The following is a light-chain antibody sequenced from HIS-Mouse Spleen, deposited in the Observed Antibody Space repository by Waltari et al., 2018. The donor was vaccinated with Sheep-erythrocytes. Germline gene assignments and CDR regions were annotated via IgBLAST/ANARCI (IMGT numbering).Light chain of an antibody. V-gene: IGLV2-11*01. J-gene: IGLJ1*01. CDR1: SSDVGGYNY. CDR3: CSYAGSYNHV. Sequence: QSALTQPRSVSGSPGQSVTISCTGTSSDVGGYNYVSWYQQHPGKATKLMIYDVSKRPSGVPDRFSGSKSGNTASLTISWLQAEDEADYYCCSYAGSYNHVFATGTKVTVL. CDR2: DVS.